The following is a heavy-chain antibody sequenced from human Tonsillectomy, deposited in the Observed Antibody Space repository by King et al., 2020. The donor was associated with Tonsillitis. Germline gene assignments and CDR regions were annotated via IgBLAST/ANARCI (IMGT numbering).Heavy chain of an antibody. Sequence: QLQESGPGLVRPSETLSLTCTVSGGSISSTTYYWGWIRQPPGKGLEWIGSIYFSGSTHYNPSLKSRVSISIDTSKTQFSLWLSSVTATDTAVYYCARRKSLSDAFDIWAQGTMVTVSS. J-gene: IGHJ3*02. CDR1: GGSISSTTYY. CDR2: IYFSGST. CDR3: ARRKSLSDAFDI. V-gene: IGHV4-39*01.